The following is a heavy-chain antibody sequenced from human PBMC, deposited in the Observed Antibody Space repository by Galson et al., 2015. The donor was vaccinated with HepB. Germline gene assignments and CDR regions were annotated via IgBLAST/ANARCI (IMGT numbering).Heavy chain of an antibody. CDR2: ISWDGGST. CDR1: GFTFDDYA. J-gene: IGHJ4*02. CDR3: AKDIEHCSGGSCYSGALDY. Sequence: SLRLSCAASGFTFDDYAMHWVRQAPGKGLEWVSLISWDGGSTYYADSVKGRFTISRDNGKNSLYLQMNSLRAEDTALYYCAKDIEHCSGGSCYSGALDYWGQGTLVTVSS. D-gene: IGHD2-15*01. V-gene: IGHV3-43D*03.